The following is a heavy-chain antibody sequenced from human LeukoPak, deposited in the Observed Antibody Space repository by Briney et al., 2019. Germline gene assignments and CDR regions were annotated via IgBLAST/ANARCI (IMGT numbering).Heavy chain of an antibody. Sequence: PSETLSLTCTVSGGSINDASWNWIRKPPGQGLEWIGYIYHSGGTNYNPSLKSRVTISLDTSKNQFSLKLSSVTAADTAVYYCARVGTYYRSLDPWGQGTLVTVSS. D-gene: IGHD3-10*01. CDR3: ARVGTYYRSLDP. CDR2: IYHSGGT. CDR1: GGSINDAS. V-gene: IGHV4-59*01. J-gene: IGHJ5*02.